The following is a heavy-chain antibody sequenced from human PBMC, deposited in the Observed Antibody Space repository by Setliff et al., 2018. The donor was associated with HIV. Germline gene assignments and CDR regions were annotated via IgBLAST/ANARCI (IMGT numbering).Heavy chain of an antibody. CDR1: GYTFTDYY. D-gene: IGHD2-15*01. CDR3: AKCGGVTCYSASWYFDY. Sequence: ASVKVSCKASGYTFTDYYIHWVRQAPGQGLEWMGWINPASGGTNYAQNFQGRVTVTRDTSINTAYVELSSLRAEDTAVYYCAKCGGVTCYSASWYFDYWGQGTLVTVSS. J-gene: IGHJ4*02. CDR2: INPASGGT. V-gene: IGHV1-2*02.